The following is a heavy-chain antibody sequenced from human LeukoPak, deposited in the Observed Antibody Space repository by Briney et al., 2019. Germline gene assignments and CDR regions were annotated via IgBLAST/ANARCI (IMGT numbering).Heavy chain of an antibody. CDR1: GGSFSGYY. CDR2: INHSGST. Sequence: SKTLSLTCAVYGGSFSGYYWSWIRQPPGKGLEWIGEINHSGSTNYNPSLKSRVTISVDTSKNQFSLKLSSVTAANTAVYYCARGIYDYGDSYYYYYYGMDVWGKGTTVTVSS. V-gene: IGHV4-34*01. J-gene: IGHJ6*04. D-gene: IGHD4-17*01. CDR3: ARGIYDYGDSYYYYYYGMDV.